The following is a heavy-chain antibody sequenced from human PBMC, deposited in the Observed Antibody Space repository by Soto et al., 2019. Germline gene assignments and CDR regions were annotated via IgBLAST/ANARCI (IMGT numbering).Heavy chain of an antibody. Sequence: GECLKISCKGCGYSFTSYWISWVRQMPGKGLEWMGRIVPSDSYTNYSPSFHGHVTISGDKSINTAYLQWSSLKASDSAMYYCARHMSADWRYGPDVSGQRTTVTVSS. D-gene: IGHD3-9*01. V-gene: IGHV5-10-1*01. CDR1: GYSFTSYW. J-gene: IGHJ6*02. CDR3: ARHMSADWRYGPDV. CDR2: IVPSDSYT.